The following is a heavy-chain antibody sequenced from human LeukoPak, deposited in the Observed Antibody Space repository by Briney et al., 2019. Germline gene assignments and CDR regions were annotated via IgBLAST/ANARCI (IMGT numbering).Heavy chain of an antibody. CDR1: GYSISSGYY. CDR2: IYHSGST. D-gene: IGHD4-17*01. Sequence: PSETLSLTCTVSGYSISSGYYWGWIRQPPGKGLEWIGSIYHSGSTYYNPSLKSRVTISVDTSKNQFSLKLSSVTAADTAVYYCARGGGMTTVTTSNWFDPWGQGTLVTVSS. J-gene: IGHJ5*02. CDR3: ARGGGMTTVTTSNWFDP. V-gene: IGHV4-38-2*02.